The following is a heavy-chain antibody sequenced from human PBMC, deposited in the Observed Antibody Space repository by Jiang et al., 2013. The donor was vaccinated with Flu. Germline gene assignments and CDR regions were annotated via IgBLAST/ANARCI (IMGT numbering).Heavy chain of an antibody. D-gene: IGHD6-13*01. CDR1: GYSFTSYW. J-gene: IGHJ5*02. Sequence: GAEVKKPGESLRISCKGSGYSFTSYWISWVRQMPGKGLEWMGRIDPSDSYMDYSPSFQGHVTISADKSISTAYLQWSSLKASDTAMYYCARHGSFSEINNWFDPWGQGTLVTVSS. CDR3: ARHGSFSEINNWFDP. CDR2: IDPSDSYM. V-gene: IGHV5-10-1*01.